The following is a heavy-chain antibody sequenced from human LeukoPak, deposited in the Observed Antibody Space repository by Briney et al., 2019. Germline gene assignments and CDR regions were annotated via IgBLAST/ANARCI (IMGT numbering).Heavy chain of an antibody. CDR1: GGSISSYY. J-gene: IGHJ3*02. CDR3: ARDRGTYYYDSSGYYDAFDI. V-gene: IGHV4-4*07. D-gene: IGHD3-22*01. CDR2: IYTSGST. Sequence: SETLSLTCTVSGGSISSYYWSWIRQPAGKGLEWIGRIYTSGSTNYNPSLKSRVTMSVDTSKNQFSLKLSSVSAADTAVYYCARDRGTYYYDSSGYYDAFDIWGQGTMVTVSS.